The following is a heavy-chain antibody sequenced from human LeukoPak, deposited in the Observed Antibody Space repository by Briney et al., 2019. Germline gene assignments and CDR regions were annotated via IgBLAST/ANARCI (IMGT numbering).Heavy chain of an antibody. Sequence: AGSLRLSCAPPGYSLSTDSINWVRPGPGGRLGWVSSISIGITDIYYADSVKGRFTISRDNAKNSLSLQMNSLRADDTAVYYCARGSGSGWSWGTNYFDYWGQGSLVTVSS. CDR3: ARGSGSGWSWGTNYFDY. D-gene: IGHD6-19*01. CDR2: ISIGITDI. J-gene: IGHJ4*02. V-gene: IGHV3-21*01. CDR1: GYSLSTDS.